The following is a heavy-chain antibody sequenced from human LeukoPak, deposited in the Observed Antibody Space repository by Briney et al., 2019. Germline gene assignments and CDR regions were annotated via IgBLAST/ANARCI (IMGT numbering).Heavy chain of an antibody. D-gene: IGHD6-13*01. V-gene: IGHV1-69*13. Sequence: ASVKVSCKASGGTFSSYAISWVRQAPGQGLEWMGGIIPIFGTANYAQKFQGRVAITADESTSTAYMELSSLRSEDTAVYYCARTAAAGHFDYWGQGTLVTVSS. CDR2: IIPIFGTA. CDR3: ARTAAAGHFDY. J-gene: IGHJ4*02. CDR1: GGTFSSYA.